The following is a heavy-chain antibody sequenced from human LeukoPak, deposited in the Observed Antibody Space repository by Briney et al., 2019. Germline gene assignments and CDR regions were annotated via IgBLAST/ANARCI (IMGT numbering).Heavy chain of an antibody. CDR3: ARLGGDGAFGGPRGY. V-gene: IGHV5-51*01. D-gene: IGHD3-16*01. CDR2: IYPGDSDT. Sequence: GESLKISCKGSGYSFTSYWIGWVRHMPGKGLEWMGIIYPGDSDTRYSPSFQGQVTISADKSISTAYLQWSSLKASDTAMYYCARLGGDGAFGGPRGYWGQGTLVTVSS. J-gene: IGHJ4*02. CDR1: GYSFTSYW.